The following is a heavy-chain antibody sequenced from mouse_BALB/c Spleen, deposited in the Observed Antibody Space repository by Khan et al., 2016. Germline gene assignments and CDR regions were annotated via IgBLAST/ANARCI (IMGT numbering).Heavy chain of an antibody. J-gene: IGHJ3*01. Sequence: EVELVESGGGLVQPGGSLKLSCAASGFTFSSYGMSWFRQTPDKRLELVATINSNGGNTNYPESMKGRFTISRDNAKNTLYLHMSSLKSEDTAMYYCARDLQFAYWGQGTLVTVSA. V-gene: IGHV5-6-3*01. CDR1: GFTFSSYG. CDR3: ARDLQFAY. CDR2: INSNGGNT.